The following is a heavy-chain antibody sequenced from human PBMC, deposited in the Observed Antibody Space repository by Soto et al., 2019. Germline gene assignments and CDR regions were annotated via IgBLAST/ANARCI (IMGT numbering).Heavy chain of an antibody. CDR3: ARSGGYSSSWYYYYDGMDV. V-gene: IGHV3-33*01. J-gene: IGHJ6*02. CDR1: GFTFSSYG. Sequence: QVQLVESGGGVVQPGRSLRLSCAASGFTFSSYGMHWVRQAPGKGLEWVAVIWYDGSNKYYADSVKGRFTISRDNSKNTLYMQMNSLRAEDTAVYYCARSGGYSSSWYYYYDGMDVWGQGTTVTVSS. D-gene: IGHD6-13*01. CDR2: IWYDGSNK.